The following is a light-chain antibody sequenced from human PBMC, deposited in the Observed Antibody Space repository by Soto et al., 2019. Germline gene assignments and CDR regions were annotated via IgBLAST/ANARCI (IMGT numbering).Light chain of an antibody. Sequence: EIVLTQSPGTLSLSPGEGATLSCRASQSVPSDYLAWYQQKPGQAPRLLIYDASNRATGIPARFSGSGSGTDFTLTISSLEPEDFAVYYCQQRSNWRVTFGQGTKVDI. CDR1: QSVPSDY. CDR2: DAS. V-gene: IGKV3-11*01. CDR3: QQRSNWRVT. J-gene: IGKJ1*01.